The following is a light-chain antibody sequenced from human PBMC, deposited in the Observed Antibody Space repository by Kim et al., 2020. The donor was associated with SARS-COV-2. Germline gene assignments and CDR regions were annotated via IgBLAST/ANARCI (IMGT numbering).Light chain of an antibody. CDR3: QAWDSSTEV. J-gene: IGLJ3*02. Sequence: VSPGQTSIITCSGDKLGDKYACWYQQKPGQSPVLVIYQDSKRPAGIPERFSGSNSGNTATLTISGTQAMDETDYYCQAWDSSTEVFGGGTQLTVL. V-gene: IGLV3-1*01. CDR1: KLGDKY. CDR2: QDS.